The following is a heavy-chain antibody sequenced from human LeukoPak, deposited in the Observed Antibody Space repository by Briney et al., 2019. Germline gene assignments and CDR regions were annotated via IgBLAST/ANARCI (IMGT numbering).Heavy chain of an antibody. Sequence: MPSETLSLTCTVSGGSISSYYWSWIRQPPRKGLEWIGYIYYSGSTNYNPSLKSRVTISVDTSKNQFSLKLSSVTAADTAVYYCARAPLGSGSYSDYWGQGTLVTVSS. J-gene: IGHJ4*02. D-gene: IGHD3-10*01. CDR3: ARAPLGSGSYSDY. V-gene: IGHV4-59*01. CDR1: GGSISSYY. CDR2: IYYSGST.